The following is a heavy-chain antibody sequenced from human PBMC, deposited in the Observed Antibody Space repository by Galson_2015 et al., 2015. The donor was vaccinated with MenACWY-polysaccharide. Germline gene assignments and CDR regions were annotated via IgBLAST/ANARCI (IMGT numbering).Heavy chain of an antibody. V-gene: IGHV3-23*01. CDR1: GFTFTTYA. D-gene: IGHD3-10*01. CDR2: ISASGGGT. CDR3: AKYGSGSFYLD. J-gene: IGHJ4*02. Sequence: LRLSCAASGFTFTTYALNWVRQAPGKGLEWVSAISASGGGTHYADSVKGRFTISRDNSKNTLYLQMNSLRAEDTAVYYCAKYGSGSFYLDWGQGTLVTVSS.